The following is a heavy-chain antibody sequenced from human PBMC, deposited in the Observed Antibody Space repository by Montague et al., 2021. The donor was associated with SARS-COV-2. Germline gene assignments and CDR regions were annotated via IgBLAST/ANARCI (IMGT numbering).Heavy chain of an antibody. J-gene: IGHJ6*02. CDR3: ARVGRQQLVRLSGMDV. Sequence: CAISGDSVSSNSAAWNWIRRSPSRGPEWLGRTYYRSKWYNDHALSVKSRITINPDTSKNQFSLQLNSVTPEDTAVYYCARVGRQQLVRLSGMDVWGQGTTVTVSS. D-gene: IGHD6-13*01. V-gene: IGHV6-1*01. CDR1: GDSVSSNSAA. CDR2: TYYRSKWYN.